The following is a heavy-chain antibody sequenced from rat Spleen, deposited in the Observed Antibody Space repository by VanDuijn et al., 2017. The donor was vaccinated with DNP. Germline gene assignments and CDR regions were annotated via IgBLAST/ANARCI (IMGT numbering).Heavy chain of an antibody. J-gene: IGHJ2*01. Sequence: EVQLQESGPGLVKPSQSLSLTCSVTGYSITSNYWGWIRKFPGNKMEWVGHISYSGSTTSNPSLKSRISIARDTSKNQFFLQLNSVTTEDTATYYCAKWNNYYGYLDYWGQGVMVTVSS. CDR2: ISYSGST. V-gene: IGHV3-1*01. D-gene: IGHD1-10*01. CDR3: AKWNNYYGYLDY. CDR1: GYSITSNY.